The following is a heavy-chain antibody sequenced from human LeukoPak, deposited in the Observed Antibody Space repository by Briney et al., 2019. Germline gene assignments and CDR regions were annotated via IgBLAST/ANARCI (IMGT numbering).Heavy chain of an antibody. CDR2: ITSSSHMT. CDR3: ATWTGITPY. V-gene: IGHV3-23*01. CDR1: GFTFSSYN. Sequence: RGSLRLSCAGSGFTFSSYNMNWVRQAPGKGLEWVSYITSSSHMTYYADSVKGRFTISRDNSKNTLYLQMNSLRAEDTTVYYCATWTGITPYWGQGTLVTVSS. J-gene: IGHJ4*02. D-gene: IGHD1-20*01.